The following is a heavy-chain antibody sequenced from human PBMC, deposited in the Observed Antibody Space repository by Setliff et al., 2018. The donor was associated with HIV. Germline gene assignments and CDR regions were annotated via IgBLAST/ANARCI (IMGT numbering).Heavy chain of an antibody. Sequence: PSETLSLTCTVSGGSISSHYWSWIRQPPGKGLEWIGYIYYSGSTNYNPSLKSRVTISVDTSKNQFSLKLSSVTAADTAVYYCARGFGSSWGEDYYYYYMDVWGKGTTVTVSS. CDR3: ARGFGSSWGEDYYYYYMDV. CDR1: GGSISSHY. V-gene: IGHV4-59*11. CDR2: IYYSGST. D-gene: IGHD6-13*01. J-gene: IGHJ6*03.